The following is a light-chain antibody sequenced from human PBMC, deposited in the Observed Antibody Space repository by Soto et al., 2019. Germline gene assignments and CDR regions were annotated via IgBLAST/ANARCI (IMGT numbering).Light chain of an antibody. CDR3: SSYPRSSTLVL. J-gene: IGLJ2*01. Sequence: QSALTQPAAVSGSPGQSITISCSGTSSDVGGYNYVSWYQQHPGKAPKLMIYDVSNRPSGVSNRFSGSKSDNTASLNISWVQDEEDADYSCSSYPRSSTLVLFGGGTKLTVL. CDR2: DVS. CDR1: SSDVGGYNY. V-gene: IGLV2-14*03.